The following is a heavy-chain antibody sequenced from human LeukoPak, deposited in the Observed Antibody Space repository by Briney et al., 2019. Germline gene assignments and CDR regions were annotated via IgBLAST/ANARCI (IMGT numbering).Heavy chain of an antibody. D-gene: IGHD6-19*01. CDR2: ISSSSSYI. J-gene: IGHJ6*03. CDR3: ARAAETYYYYYMDV. Sequence: PGGSLRLSCAASGFTFSSYSMNWVRQAPGKGPEWVSSISSSSSYIYYADSVKGRFTISRDNAKNSLYLQMNSLRAEDTAVYYCARAAETYYYYYMDVWGKGTTVTVSS. CDR1: GFTFSSYS. V-gene: IGHV3-21*01.